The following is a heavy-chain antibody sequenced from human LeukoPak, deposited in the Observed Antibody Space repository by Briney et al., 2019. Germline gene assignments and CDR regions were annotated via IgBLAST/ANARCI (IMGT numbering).Heavy chain of an antibody. D-gene: IGHD3-10*01. CDR3: ARSPKLWFGYYFDY. V-gene: IGHV4-38-2*02. CDR2: IYHSGTT. Sequence: SETLSLTCTVSGYSISSGYYWGWIRQPPGKGLEWIGSIYHSGTTFYNPSLKSRVTISVDTSKNQFSLKLSSVTAADTAVYYCARSPKLWFGYYFDYWGQGTLVTVSS. J-gene: IGHJ4*02. CDR1: GYSISSGYY.